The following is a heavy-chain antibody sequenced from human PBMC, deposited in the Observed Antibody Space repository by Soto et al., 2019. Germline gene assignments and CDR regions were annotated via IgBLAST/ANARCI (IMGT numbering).Heavy chain of an antibody. CDR3: ARDFDSSGYGIGY. CDR2: IYYSGST. J-gene: IGHJ4*02. D-gene: IGHD3-22*01. V-gene: IGHV4-31*03. Sequence: PSETLSLTCTVSGGSISSGGYYWAWIRQHPGKGLEWIVYIYYSGSTYYNPSLKSRVTISIDTSKNQFSLKLSSVTAADTAVYYCARDFDSSGYGIGYWGQGTLVTVSS. CDR1: GGSISSGGYY.